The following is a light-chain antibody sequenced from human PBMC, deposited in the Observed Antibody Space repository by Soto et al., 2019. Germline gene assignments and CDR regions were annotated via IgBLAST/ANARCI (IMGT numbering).Light chain of an antibody. CDR1: QSVSNS. V-gene: IGKV3-11*01. Sequence: EIVLTQSPGTLSLSPGERVTLSCRASQSVSNSLAWYQQKPGQPPRLLIYDVSNRATGIPARFSGSGSGTDFTLTISSLQSEDFAVYYCQQYYDWPPYTFGQGTKVDIK. CDR2: DVS. CDR3: QQYYDWPPYT. J-gene: IGKJ2*01.